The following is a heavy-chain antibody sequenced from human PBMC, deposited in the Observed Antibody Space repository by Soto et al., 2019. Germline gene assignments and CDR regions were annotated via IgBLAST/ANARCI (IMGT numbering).Heavy chain of an antibody. CDR1: GFIFSDYG. CDR2: ISYDGSNK. V-gene: IGHV3-30*18. CDR3: AKSLSGGTLRAAFDI. D-gene: IGHD1-26*01. J-gene: IGHJ3*02. Sequence: QVQLVESGGGVVQPGRSLRLSCAASGFIFSDYGMHWVRQAPGKGLEWVAVISYDGSNKYYANSVKGRFTISRDNSKNTLYLQMNSLRAEDTAVYYCAKSLSGGTLRAAFDIWGQGTMVTVSS.